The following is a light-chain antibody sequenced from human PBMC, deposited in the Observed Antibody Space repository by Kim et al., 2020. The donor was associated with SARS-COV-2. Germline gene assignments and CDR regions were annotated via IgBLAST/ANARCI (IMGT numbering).Light chain of an antibody. CDR3: TSYTSRNTVL. Sequence: QTITISLTGTSSNIGSNHYVSWYQQHPGKAPQLIIFDVTNRPSGISNRFSGSKSGNTASLSISGLQAEDDSHYYCTSYTSRNTVLFGGGTQLTVL. J-gene: IGLJ2*01. CDR2: DVT. CDR1: SSNIGSNHY. V-gene: IGLV2-14*03.